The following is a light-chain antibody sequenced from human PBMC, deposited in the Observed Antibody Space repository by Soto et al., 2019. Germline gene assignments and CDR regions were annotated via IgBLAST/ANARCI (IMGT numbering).Light chain of an antibody. CDR1: QSISSNF. J-gene: IGKJ3*01. V-gene: IGKV3-20*01. Sequence: EVVLTQSPDTLSLSVGERASLSCRASQSISSNFLAWYQQKPGQAPRLLIYSASTRATGVPDRFSGSGSGTHFTLTIPRLEPEDFAIYICQNYNLSFGPGTKVDIK. CDR3: QNYNLS. CDR2: SAS.